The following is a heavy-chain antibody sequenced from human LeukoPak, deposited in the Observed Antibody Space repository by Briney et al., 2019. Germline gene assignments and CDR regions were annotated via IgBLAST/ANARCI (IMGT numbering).Heavy chain of an antibody. CDR2: ITWDGVTT. D-gene: IGHD3-10*01. J-gene: IGHJ6*03. CDR1: GFTFDDYG. Sequence: GGSLRLSCAASGFTFDDYGMHWVRQAPGKGLEWVSLITWDGVTTYYADSVQGRFTISRDNSKNSLCLQMNSLRTEDTALYYCAKEDMVRGDYYYYYYMDVWGKGTTVTVSS. CDR3: AKEDMVRGDYYYYYYMDV. V-gene: IGHV3-43*01.